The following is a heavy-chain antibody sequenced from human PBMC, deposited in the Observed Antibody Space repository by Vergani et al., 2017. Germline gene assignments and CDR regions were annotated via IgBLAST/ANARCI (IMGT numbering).Heavy chain of an antibody. CDR2: IYSSGST. J-gene: IGHJ4*02. D-gene: IGHD2-21*01. V-gene: IGHV4-59*01. CDR1: SGSISSYY. CDR3: ARDIPPGY. Sequence: QVQLQESGPGLVKPSETLSLTCTVSSGSISSYYWSWIRQPPGKGLEWIGYIYSSGSTNYNPSLKSRVTISVDTSKNQFSLKLSSVTAADTAVYYCARDIPPGYWGQGNLVTVSS.